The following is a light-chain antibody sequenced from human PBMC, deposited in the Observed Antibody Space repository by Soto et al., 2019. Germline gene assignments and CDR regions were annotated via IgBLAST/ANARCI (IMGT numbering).Light chain of an antibody. CDR3: QQYYLYPLT. J-gene: IGKJ4*01. CDR1: QSISSW. CDR2: KAS. V-gene: IGKV1-5*03. Sequence: DIQMTQSPSTLSASVGDRVTITCRASQSISSWLAWYQQKPGKAPKLLIYKASSLEGGVPSRFSGSGSGTEFTLTITSLQPDDFATYYRQQYYLYPLTFGGGTKVEIK.